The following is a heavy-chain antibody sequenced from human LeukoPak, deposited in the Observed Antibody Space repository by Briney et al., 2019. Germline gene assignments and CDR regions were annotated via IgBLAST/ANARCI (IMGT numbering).Heavy chain of an antibody. D-gene: IGHD5-18*01. Sequence: ASVKVSCKASGYTFTSYYIHWVRQAPGQGLEWMGLINPSGGSTNYAQKFQGRVTMTRNTSISTAYMELSSLRSEDTAVYYCARGRGYSYGTYYYYYMDVWGKGTTVTISS. V-gene: IGHV1-46*01. J-gene: IGHJ6*03. CDR2: INPSGGST. CDR1: GYTFTSYY. CDR3: ARGRGYSYGTYYYYYMDV.